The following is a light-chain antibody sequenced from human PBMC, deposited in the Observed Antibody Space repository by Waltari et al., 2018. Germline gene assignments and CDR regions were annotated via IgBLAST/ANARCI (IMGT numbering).Light chain of an antibody. Sequence: QSALTQPASVSGSPGQSISIPCTGTSTDVGGYNLVSWSQQHPGKAPKLIIYEVTNRPSGVSNRFSGSKSGNTASLTISGLQAEDEADYYCCSYAGSSTFERVFGGGTKLTVL. CDR2: EVT. CDR1: STDVGGYNL. V-gene: IGLV2-23*02. J-gene: IGLJ2*01. CDR3: CSYAGSSTFERV.